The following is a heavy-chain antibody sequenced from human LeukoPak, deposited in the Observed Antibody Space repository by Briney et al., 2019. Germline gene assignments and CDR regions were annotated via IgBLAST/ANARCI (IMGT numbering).Heavy chain of an antibody. V-gene: IGHV3-30*03. CDR2: ISYDGSNK. J-gene: IGHJ4*02. CDR1: GFTFSSYG. Sequence: GRSLRLSCAASGFTFSSYGMHWVRQAPGKGLEWVAVISYDGSNKYYADSVKGRFTISRDNSKNTLYLQMNSLRAEDTAVYYCARSGPDSSSLLNLDYWGQGTLVTVSS. D-gene: IGHD6-13*01. CDR3: ARSGPDSSSLLNLDY.